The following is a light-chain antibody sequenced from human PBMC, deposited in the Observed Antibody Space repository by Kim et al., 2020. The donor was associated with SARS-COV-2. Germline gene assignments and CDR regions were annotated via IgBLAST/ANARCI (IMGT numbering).Light chain of an antibody. CDR1: TGAVTSGHY. J-gene: IGLJ3*02. Sequence: QAVVTQEPSLTVSPGGTVTLTCGSSTGAVTSGHYPYWFQQKPGQAPRTLIYGTNNRHSWTPARFSGSLLGGKAALTLSGAQPEDEADYYCFLSYSGAWMFGGGTQLTVL. V-gene: IGLV7-46*01. CDR2: GTN. CDR3: FLSYSGAWM.